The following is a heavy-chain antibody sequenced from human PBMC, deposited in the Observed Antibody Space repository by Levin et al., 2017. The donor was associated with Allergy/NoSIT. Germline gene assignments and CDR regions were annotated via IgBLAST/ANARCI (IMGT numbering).Heavy chain of an antibody. CDR1: GYTFTGYY. Sequence: GESLKISCKASGYTFTGYYMHWVRQAPGQGLEWMGWINPNSGGTNYAQKFQGRVTMTRDTSISTAYMELSRLRSDDTAVYYCAREFGVVKFGWFDPWGQGTLVTVSS. V-gene: IGHV1-2*02. D-gene: IGHD3-3*01. CDR2: INPNSGGT. J-gene: IGHJ5*02. CDR3: AREFGVVKFGWFDP.